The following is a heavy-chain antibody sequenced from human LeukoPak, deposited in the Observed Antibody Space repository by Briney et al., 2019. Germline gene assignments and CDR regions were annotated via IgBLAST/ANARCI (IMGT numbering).Heavy chain of an antibody. D-gene: IGHD6-19*01. CDR3: ARDLAVAGREWFDP. V-gene: IGHV1-18*01. Sequence: GASVKVSCKASGYTFTSYGISWVRQAPGQGLEWMGWISAYNGNTNYAQRLQGRVTMTTDTSTSTAYMELRSLRSDDTAVYYCARDLAVAGREWFDPWGQGTLVTVSS. CDR2: ISAYNGNT. J-gene: IGHJ5*02. CDR1: GYTFTSYG.